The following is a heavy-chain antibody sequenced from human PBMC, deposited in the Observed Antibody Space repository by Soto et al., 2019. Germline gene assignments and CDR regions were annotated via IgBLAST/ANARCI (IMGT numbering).Heavy chain of an antibody. J-gene: IGHJ6*02. D-gene: IGHD3-22*01. CDR1: VGSFSGYY. CDR3: ATGPRMIVAYYYGMDV. CDR2: INHSGST. V-gene: IGHV4-34*01. Sequence: SETLSLTCADYVGSFSGYYCSWIRQPQGKGLERVGEINHSGSTNYTPSLKSRVTISVDTSKNQFSLKLSSVNAADTAVYYCATGPRMIVAYYYGMDVWGQGTTVTVS.